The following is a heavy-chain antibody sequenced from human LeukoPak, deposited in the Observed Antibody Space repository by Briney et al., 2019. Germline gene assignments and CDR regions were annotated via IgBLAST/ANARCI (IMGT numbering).Heavy chain of an antibody. CDR1: GYTFTSHG. CDR3: ARLSSSSGCDY. CDR2: ISAYNGNT. V-gene: IGHV1-18*01. D-gene: IGHD6-19*01. Sequence: ASVKVSCKASGYTFTSHGISWVRQAPGQGLEWMGWISAYNGNTNYAQKLQGRVTMATDTSTSTAYMELRSLRSDDSAVYYCARLSSSSGCDYWGQGTLVTVSS. J-gene: IGHJ4*02.